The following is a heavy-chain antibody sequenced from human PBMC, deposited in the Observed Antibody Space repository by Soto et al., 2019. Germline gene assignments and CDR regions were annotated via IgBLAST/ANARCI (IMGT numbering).Heavy chain of an antibody. V-gene: IGHV4-61*01. CDR1: GGSVSSGSYY. CDR3: ARDSSRRYDFWSGFFLDY. J-gene: IGHJ4*02. Sequence: SETLSLTCTVSGGSVSSGSYYWSWIRQPPGKGLEWIGYIYYSGSTNYNPSLKSRVTISVDTSKNQFSLKLSSVTAADTAVYYCARDSSRRYDFWSGFFLDYWGQGTLVTVSS. D-gene: IGHD3-3*01. CDR2: IYYSGST.